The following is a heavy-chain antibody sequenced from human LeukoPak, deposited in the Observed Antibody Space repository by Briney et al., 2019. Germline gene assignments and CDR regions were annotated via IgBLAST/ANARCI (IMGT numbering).Heavy chain of an antibody. CDR3: AKDGVVMSNFDY. CDR2: ISGSGGST. Sequence: PGGSLRLSCAASGFTFSSYAMSWVRQAPGEGLEWVSAISGSGGSTYYADSVKGRFTISRDNSKNTLYLQMNSLRAEDTAVYYCAKDGVVMSNFDYWGQGTLVTVSS. D-gene: IGHD3-3*01. J-gene: IGHJ4*02. CDR1: GFTFSSYA. V-gene: IGHV3-23*01.